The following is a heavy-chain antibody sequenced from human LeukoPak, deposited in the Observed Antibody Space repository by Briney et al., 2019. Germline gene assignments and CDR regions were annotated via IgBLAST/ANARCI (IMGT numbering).Heavy chain of an antibody. J-gene: IGHJ5*02. CDR3: ARYINTWFAP. CDR2: IDHSGST. D-gene: IGHD1-1*01. Sequence: PSETLSLTCAVYGGSFSGYYWTWIRQPPGKGLEWIGEIDHSGSTDYNPTLKGRVTISADASQNQFSLRLISVTAADSGVYYCARYINTWFAPWGQGTLVTVSS. V-gene: IGHV4-34*01. CDR1: GGSFSGYY.